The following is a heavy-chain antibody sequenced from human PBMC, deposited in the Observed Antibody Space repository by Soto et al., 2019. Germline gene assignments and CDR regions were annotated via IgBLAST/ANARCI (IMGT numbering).Heavy chain of an antibody. CDR3: AREKDFILGGYAFGY. CDR2: LLYRGTA. CDR1: DSSMSPYY. Sequence: QVQLQESGPRLVKPSETLSLTCSVSDSSMSPYYWTWFRRAPGKGLEWIGHLLYRGTATYNPALQGRVTISLDTSKKQVSLQLSSVIAADTAVYYCAREKDFILGGYAFGYWGPGTLVTVSS. D-gene: IGHD1-26*01. V-gene: IGHV4-59*01. J-gene: IGHJ3*01.